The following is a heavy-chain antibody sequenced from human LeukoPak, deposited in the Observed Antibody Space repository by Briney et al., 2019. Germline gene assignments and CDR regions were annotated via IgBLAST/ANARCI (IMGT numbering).Heavy chain of an antibody. V-gene: IGHV3-21*01. Sequence: GGSLRLFCAASGFTFSSYYMNWVRQAPGKGLEWVSSIHSSDSYINYADSVRGRFTISRDNAKSSLYLQMNSLRAEDTAVYYCARGVLGYGRNDAFDIWGQGTMVTVSS. CDR1: GFTFSSYY. J-gene: IGHJ3*02. D-gene: IGHD4-23*01. CDR3: ARGVLGYGRNDAFDI. CDR2: IHSSDSYI.